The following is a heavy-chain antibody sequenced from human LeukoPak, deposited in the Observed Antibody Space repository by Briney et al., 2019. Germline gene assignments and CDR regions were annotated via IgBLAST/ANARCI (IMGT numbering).Heavy chain of an antibody. D-gene: IGHD6-13*01. CDR3: AGIKIAAAGSYFDY. Sequence: SETLSLTCTVSGASISSGSYYWSWIRQPAGKGLEWIGRIYTSGSTTYNPSLKSRVTISVDTSKNQFSLKLSSVTAADTAVYYCAGIKIAAAGSYFDYWGQGTLVTVSS. CDR2: IYTSGST. J-gene: IGHJ4*02. V-gene: IGHV4-61*02. CDR1: GASISSGSYY.